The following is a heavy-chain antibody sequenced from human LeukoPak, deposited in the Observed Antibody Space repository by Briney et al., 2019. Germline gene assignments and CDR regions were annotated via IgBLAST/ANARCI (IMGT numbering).Heavy chain of an antibody. CDR2: IYPGDSDT. CDR1: GYSFTSYW. Sequence: GESLKISCKGSGYSFTSYWIGWVRQMPGKGLEWMGIIYPGDSDTRYSPSFQGQVTISADKSISTAYLQWSSLKASDTAMYYCARLGGGTYYYDSSGYYYFDYWGQGTLVIVSS. J-gene: IGHJ4*02. D-gene: IGHD3-22*01. CDR3: ARLGGGTYYYDSSGYYYFDY. V-gene: IGHV5-51*01.